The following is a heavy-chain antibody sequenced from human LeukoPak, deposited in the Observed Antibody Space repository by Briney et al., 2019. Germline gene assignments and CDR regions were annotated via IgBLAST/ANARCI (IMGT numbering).Heavy chain of an antibody. CDR2: VNPHSGST. J-gene: IGHJ4*02. CDR3: ARDIGDYYGSGSYWLL. CDR1: GYSFIDYY. Sequence: ASAKVSCKASGYSFIDYYIHWVRQAPGQGLEWMGWVNPHSGSTKFAQKFQGRVTMTRDTSINTAYMEVSSLRSDDTAVYYCARDIGDYYGSGSYWLLWGQGTLVTVAS. D-gene: IGHD3-10*01. V-gene: IGHV1-2*02.